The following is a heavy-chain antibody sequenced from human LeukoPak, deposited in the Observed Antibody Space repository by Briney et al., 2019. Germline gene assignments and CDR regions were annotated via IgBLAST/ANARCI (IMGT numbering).Heavy chain of an antibody. CDR1: GFTLSSYG. Sequence: GGSLRLSCAASGFTLSSYGMHWVRQAPGKGLEWVAFIRYDGSNKYYADSVKGRFTISRDNSKNTLYLQMNSLRAEDTAVYYCAPDGNYDSSGYYPHYWGQGTLVTVSS. CDR3: APDGNYDSSGYYPHY. J-gene: IGHJ4*02. CDR2: IRYDGSNK. D-gene: IGHD3-22*01. V-gene: IGHV3-30*02.